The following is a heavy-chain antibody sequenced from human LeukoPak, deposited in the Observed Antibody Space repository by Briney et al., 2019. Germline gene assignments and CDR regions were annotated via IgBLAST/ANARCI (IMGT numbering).Heavy chain of an antibody. Sequence: GGSLRLSCAASGFTVSSNYMSWVRQAPGKGLEWVSVIYSGGSTYYADSAKGRFTISRDDSKNTLYLQMNSLRAEDTAVYYCARLSGGSFDYWGQGTLVTVSS. CDR3: ARLSGGSFDY. CDR2: IYSGGST. D-gene: IGHD2-15*01. V-gene: IGHV3-53*01. CDR1: GFTVSSNY. J-gene: IGHJ4*02.